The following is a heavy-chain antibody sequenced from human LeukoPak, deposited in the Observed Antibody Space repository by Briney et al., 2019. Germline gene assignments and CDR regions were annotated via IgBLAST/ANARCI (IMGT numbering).Heavy chain of an antibody. Sequence: GGSLRLSCAASGFIVGSNYMSWVRQAPGKGLEWVSLIYPGGSTYYTDSVKDRFSISRDISKNTLYLQMRSLRAEDTAVYYCARVETGWFDPWGQGTLVTVSS. CDR3: ARVETGWFDP. J-gene: IGHJ5*02. CDR1: GFIVGSNY. D-gene: IGHD1-14*01. V-gene: IGHV3-53*01. CDR2: IYPGGST.